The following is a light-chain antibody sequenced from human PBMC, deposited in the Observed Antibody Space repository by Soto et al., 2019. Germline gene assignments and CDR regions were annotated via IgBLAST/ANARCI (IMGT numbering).Light chain of an antibody. V-gene: IGKV1-9*01. CDR3: QQLNSCPRT. CDR2: AAS. CDR1: QAIAGF. J-gene: IGKJ2*01. Sequence: IQLTQSPSSLSASAGDRVTITCRASQAIAGFLAWFQQKPGKAPKLLIYAASTLQGGVPSRFSGSGFGTNVTLTISSLQPEDFASYYCQQLNSCPRTFGQGTKLEIK.